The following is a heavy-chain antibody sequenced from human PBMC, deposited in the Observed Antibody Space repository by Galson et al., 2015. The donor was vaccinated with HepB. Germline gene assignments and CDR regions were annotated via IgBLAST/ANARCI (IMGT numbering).Heavy chain of an antibody. Sequence: SETLSLTCTVSDGSISSGHHYWGWIRQPPGKGLEWIGNILYSGSTYYTPSLKSRITMSVDTSKNQISPKLNSVTAADTAMYYCARPAGGWSGGSRFDPWGQGILVTVSS. CDR2: ILYSGST. V-gene: IGHV4-39*01. CDR1: DGSISSGHHY. CDR3: ARPAGGWSGGSRFDP. D-gene: IGHD6-19*01. J-gene: IGHJ5*02.